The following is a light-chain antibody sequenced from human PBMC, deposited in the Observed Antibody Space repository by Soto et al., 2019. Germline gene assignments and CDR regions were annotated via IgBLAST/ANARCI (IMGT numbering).Light chain of an antibody. Sequence: EIVMTQSPATLSVSPGERATLSCRASQSVSSNLAWYQQNPGQSPRLLIYGASTRATGIPARFIGSGSGTEFTLTISSLQSEDFAVYYCQQYNNCPPPFTFGPGTKVDIK. V-gene: IGKV3-15*01. CDR2: GAS. CDR3: QQYNNCPPPFT. CDR1: QSVSSN. J-gene: IGKJ3*01.